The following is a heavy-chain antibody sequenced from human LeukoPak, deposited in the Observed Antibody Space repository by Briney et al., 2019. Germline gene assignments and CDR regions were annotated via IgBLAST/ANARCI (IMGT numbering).Heavy chain of an antibody. D-gene: IGHD3-3*01. V-gene: IGHV1-69*13. CDR1: GYTFTGYY. CDR3: ASLKRNLEWLPSPYYYYYYYMDV. CDR2: IIPIFGTA. Sequence: SVKVSCKASGYTFTGYYMHWVRQAPGQGLEWMGGIIPIFGTANYAQKFQGRVTITADESTSTAYMELSSLRSEDTAVYYCASLKRNLEWLPSPYYYYYYYMDVWGKGTTVTVSS. J-gene: IGHJ6*03.